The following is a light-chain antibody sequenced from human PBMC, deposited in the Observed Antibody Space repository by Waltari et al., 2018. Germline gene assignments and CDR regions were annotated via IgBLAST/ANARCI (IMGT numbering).Light chain of an antibody. CDR1: QSVLYSPNNKNY. CDR2: WAS. CDR3: QQYATTPRT. J-gene: IGKJ2*02. V-gene: IGKV4-1*01. Sequence: DIVMTQSPDSLAVSLGERATINCKSSQSVLYSPNNKNYLAWCQQKTGQPPKLLIYWASTRESGVPDRFSGSGSVTDFTLTISSLQAEDVAIYYCQQYATTPRTFGQGTKLEIK.